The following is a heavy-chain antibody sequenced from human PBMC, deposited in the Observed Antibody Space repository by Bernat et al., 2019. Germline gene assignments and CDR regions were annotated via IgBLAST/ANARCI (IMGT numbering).Heavy chain of an antibody. J-gene: IGHJ3*02. V-gene: IGHV3-49*05. D-gene: IGHD6-19*01. CDR1: GFTFGDYA. Sequence: EVQLVESGGGLVKPGGSLRLSCAASGFTFGDYAMSWFRQAPGKGLEWVGFIRSKAYGGTTEYAASVKGRFTISRDDSKSIAYLQMNSLKTEDTAVYYCTGYSSGWYYAFDICGQGTMVTVSS. CDR2: IRSKAYGGTT. CDR3: TGYSSGWYYAFDI.